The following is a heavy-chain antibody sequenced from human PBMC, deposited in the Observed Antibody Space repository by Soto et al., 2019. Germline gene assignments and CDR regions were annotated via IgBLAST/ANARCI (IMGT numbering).Heavy chain of an antibody. Sequence: QVQLVQSGAEVMKPGASVKVSCKASGYTFTSYGISWVRQAPGQGLEWMGWISAYNGNTNYAQKLQGRVTMTTDISTSTAYMELRSLRSDDTAVYYCARGRASYGSGSYYAYYYYYGMDVWGQGTTVTVSS. J-gene: IGHJ6*02. CDR1: GYTFTSYG. D-gene: IGHD3-10*01. V-gene: IGHV1-18*04. CDR2: ISAYNGNT. CDR3: ARGRASYGSGSYYAYYYYYGMDV.